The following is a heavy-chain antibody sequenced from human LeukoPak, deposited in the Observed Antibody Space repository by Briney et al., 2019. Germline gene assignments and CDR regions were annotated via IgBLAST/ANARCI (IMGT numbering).Heavy chain of an antibody. CDR1: GFSFSSYS. Sequence: GGSLRLSCAASGFSFSSYSMNWVRQAPGKGLEWVSYISSISKTIFYADSAKGRFIISRDNGKNSLYLQMNSLRAEDTAVYYCARDGHSSDFDYWGQGTLVAVSS. V-gene: IGHV3-48*01. CDR3: ARDGHSSDFDY. CDR2: ISSISKTI. D-gene: IGHD3-22*01. J-gene: IGHJ4*02.